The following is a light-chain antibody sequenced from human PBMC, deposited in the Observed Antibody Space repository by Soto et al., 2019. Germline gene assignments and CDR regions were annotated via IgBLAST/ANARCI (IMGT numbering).Light chain of an antibody. J-gene: IGLJ2*01. CDR2: EDN. Sequence: NFMLTQPHSVSESPGKTVTISCTRSSGSIASNYVQWYQQRPGSAPTTVIYEDNQRPSGVPDRFSGSIDSSSNSASLTISGLKTEDEADYYCQSYDSSNHDVVFGGGTNLTVL. V-gene: IGLV6-57*04. CDR3: QSYDSSNHDVV. CDR1: SGSIASNY.